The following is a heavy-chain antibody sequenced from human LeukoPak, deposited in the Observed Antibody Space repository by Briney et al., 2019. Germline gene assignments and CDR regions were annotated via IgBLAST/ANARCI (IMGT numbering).Heavy chain of an antibody. CDR1: GFTFSSYA. V-gene: IGHV3-23*01. Sequence: GSLRLSCAVSGFTFSSYAMSWVRQAPGKGLEWVSAISGSGGSTYYADSVKGRFTISRDNSKNTLYLQMNSLRAEDTAVYYCAKDLTMIVVVTFDYWGQGTLVTVSS. CDR2: ISGSGGST. CDR3: AKDLTMIVVVTFDY. J-gene: IGHJ4*02. D-gene: IGHD3-22*01.